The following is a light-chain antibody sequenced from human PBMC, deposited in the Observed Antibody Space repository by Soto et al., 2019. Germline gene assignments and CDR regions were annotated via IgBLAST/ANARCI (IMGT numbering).Light chain of an antibody. CDR1: QSVSSN. CDR2: GAS. CDR3: QQYNNWPPIT. J-gene: IGKJ5*01. V-gene: IGKV3-15*01. Sequence: EIVMTQSPATLSVSPGERATLSCRASQSVSSNLAWYQQKPGQAPRLLIYGASTRATGIPARFSGSGSGTEFTLTINSLQSEDFAIYYCQQYNNWPPITFGKGHDWRLN.